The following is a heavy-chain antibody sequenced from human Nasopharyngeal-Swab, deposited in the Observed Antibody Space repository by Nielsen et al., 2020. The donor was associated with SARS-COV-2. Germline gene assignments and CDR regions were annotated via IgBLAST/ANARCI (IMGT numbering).Heavy chain of an antibody. D-gene: IGHD1-26*01. CDR1: GFTFSDYY. CDR2: ISSSGSTI. Sequence: SLNISCAASGFTFSDYYMSWLRQAPGKVLEWVSYISSSGSTIYYADSVKGRFTISRDNAKNSLYLQMNSLRAEDTAVYYCARVYSGSYWGHFDYWGQGTLVTVSS. J-gene: IGHJ4*02. V-gene: IGHV3-11*04. CDR3: ARVYSGSYWGHFDY.